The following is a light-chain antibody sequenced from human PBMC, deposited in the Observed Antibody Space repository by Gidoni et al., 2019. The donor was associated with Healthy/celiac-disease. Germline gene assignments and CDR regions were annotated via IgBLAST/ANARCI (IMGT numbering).Light chain of an antibody. CDR2: GAS. J-gene: IGKJ4*01. Sequence: ELVLPQSPGTLSLSPGDRATLSCRASQSVSTSYLAWYQQKPGQAPRLLIYGASRRATGIPDRVSGSGSRTDFTLTISRLEPEDFAVYYCQQYGSPFGGGTKVEIK. V-gene: IGKV3-20*01. CDR1: QSVSTSY. CDR3: QQYGSP.